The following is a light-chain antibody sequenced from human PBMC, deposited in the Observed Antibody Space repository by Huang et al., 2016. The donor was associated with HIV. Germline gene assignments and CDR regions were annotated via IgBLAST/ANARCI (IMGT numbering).Light chain of an antibody. J-gene: IGKJ2*01. CDR3: QQRSAWSRT. CDR1: QSVFSY. Sequence: EIVLTQSPGTLSLSPGERATLSCRTSQSVFSYLAWYQQRPGQAPRLLIYDASNSATGIPARFSGSGSGTDFTLTISSLEPEDFAVYYCQQRSAWSRTFGQGTKLEIK. V-gene: IGKV3-11*01. CDR2: DAS.